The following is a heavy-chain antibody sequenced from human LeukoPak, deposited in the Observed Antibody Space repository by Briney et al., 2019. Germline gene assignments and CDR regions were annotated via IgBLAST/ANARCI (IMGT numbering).Heavy chain of an antibody. CDR1: GGTFSSYA. CDR2: IIPIFGTA. D-gene: IGHD3-22*01. Sequence: SVKVSCKASGGTFSSYAIGWVRQAPGQGLEWMGGIIPIFGTANYAQKFQGRVTITADESTSTAYMELSSLRSEDTAVYYCAGEDNSSGYRPFDIWGQGTMVTVPS. V-gene: IGHV1-69*01. J-gene: IGHJ3*02. CDR3: AGEDNSSGYRPFDI.